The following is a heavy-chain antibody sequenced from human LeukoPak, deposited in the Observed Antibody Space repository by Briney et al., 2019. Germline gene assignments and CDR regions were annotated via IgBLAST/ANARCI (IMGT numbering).Heavy chain of an antibody. CDR3: VNPMGVTTTFDY. D-gene: IGHD4-11*01. CDR2: ISSNRGST. Sequence: GVSVRLSCSASRFTYSSYAIHCLRHAPGKGLEYVSAISSNRGSTYCADSVKGRFTVSRDNSKNTLYLQMSSLRAEDTAVYYCVNPMGVTTTFDYWGQGTLVTVSS. V-gene: IGHV3-64D*09. CDR1: RFTYSSYA. J-gene: IGHJ4*02.